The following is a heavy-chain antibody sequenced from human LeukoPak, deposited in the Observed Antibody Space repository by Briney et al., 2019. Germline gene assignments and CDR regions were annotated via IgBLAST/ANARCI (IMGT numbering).Heavy chain of an antibody. D-gene: IGHD2-2*01. Sequence: PSETLSLTCTVSGGSINSYYWSWIRQPPGKGLEWIGYIYYSGSTNYNPSLKSRVTISVDTSKNQLSLKLRSVTAADTAVYYCASQIGTGTSTFHFDLWGRGTLVTVSS. CDR2: IYYSGST. V-gene: IGHV4-59*01. CDR3: ASQIGTGTSTFHFDL. J-gene: IGHJ2*01. CDR1: GGSINSYY.